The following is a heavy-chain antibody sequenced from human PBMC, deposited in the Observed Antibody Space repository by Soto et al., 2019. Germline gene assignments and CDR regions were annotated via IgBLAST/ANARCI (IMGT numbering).Heavy chain of an antibody. CDR3: ARHGAGTNGVPLFDP. CDR1: GGSISSYY. CDR2: IYYSGST. V-gene: IGHV4-59*08. Sequence: SETLSLTCTVSGGSISSYYWSWIRQPPGKGLEWIGYIYYSGSTNYNPSLKSRVTISVDTSKNQFSLKLSSVTAADTAVYYCARHGAGTNGVPLFDPWGQGTLVTVSS. J-gene: IGHJ5*02. D-gene: IGHD2-8*01.